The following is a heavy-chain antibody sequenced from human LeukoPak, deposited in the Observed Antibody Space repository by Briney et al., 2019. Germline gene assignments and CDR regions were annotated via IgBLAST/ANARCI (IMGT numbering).Heavy chain of an antibody. V-gene: IGHV3-21*06. CDR3: ARGRPTGSSRRFVVQ. Sequence: GGSLRLSCAASGFTFSSYAMTWVRQAPGKGLVWVSSMSSGGTYIYYADSVRGRFTISRDNAKDSLFLLMNSLRVDDTAVYYCARGRPTGSSRRFVVQWGQGTLVSVSS. D-gene: IGHD2-15*01. J-gene: IGHJ4*02. CDR1: GFTFSSYA. CDR2: MSSGGTYI.